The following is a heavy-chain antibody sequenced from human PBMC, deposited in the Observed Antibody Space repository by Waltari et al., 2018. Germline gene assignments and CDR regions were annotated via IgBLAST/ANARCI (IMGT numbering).Heavy chain of an antibody. CDR2: IFSNDEK. J-gene: IGHJ3*02. CDR1: GFSLSNARMG. D-gene: IGHD3-22*01. Sequence: QVTLKESGPVLVKPTETLTLTCTVSGFSLSNARMGLSWIRQPPGKALEWLAHIFSNDEKSYSTSLKSRLTISKDTSKSQVVLTMTNMDPVDTATYYCARTQGYYDSSGLTDAFDIWGQGTMVTVSS. V-gene: IGHV2-26*01. CDR3: ARTQGYYDSSGLTDAFDI.